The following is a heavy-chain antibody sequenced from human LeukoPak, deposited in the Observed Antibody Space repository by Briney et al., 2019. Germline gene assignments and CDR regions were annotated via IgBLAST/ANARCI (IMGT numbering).Heavy chain of an antibody. Sequence: GGSLRLSCAASGFTFSSYAMSWVRQAPGKGLEWVSAISGSGGSTYYADSVKGRFTISRDNSKKTLYLQMNSLRAEGTAVYYSLLTISDSSGQGTLVTVSS. CDR3: LLTISDS. D-gene: IGHD3-3*01. CDR2: ISGSGGST. CDR1: GFTFSSYA. J-gene: IGHJ5*02. V-gene: IGHV3-23*01.